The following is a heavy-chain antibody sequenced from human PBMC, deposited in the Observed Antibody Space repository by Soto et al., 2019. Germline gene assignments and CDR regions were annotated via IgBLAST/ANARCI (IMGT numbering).Heavy chain of an antibody. Sequence: SETLSLTCTVSGGSISIYYWSWIRQPPGKGLEWIGYFHYTGISNYNSSLKSRVTMSLDTSKNQFSLKLSSVSAADTAIYYCARGASNWQYFDYWGQGALVTVSS. J-gene: IGHJ4*02. V-gene: IGHV4-59*01. CDR3: ARGASNWQYFDY. D-gene: IGHD4-4*01. CDR1: GGSISIYY. CDR2: FHYTGIS.